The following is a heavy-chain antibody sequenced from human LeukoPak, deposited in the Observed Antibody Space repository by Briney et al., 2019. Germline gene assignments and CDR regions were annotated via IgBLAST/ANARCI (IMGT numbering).Heavy chain of an antibody. CDR1: GVSISSYY. D-gene: IGHD6-13*01. Sequence: SETLSLTCTVSGVSISSYYWSWIRQPPGKGVEWIVYLYDSGSTNYNPSLKSRVTISVDTSKNQFSLKLSSVTAAHTAVYYCARHGGSWTFDYWGQGTLVTVSS. CDR2: LYDSGST. J-gene: IGHJ4*02. CDR3: ARHGGSWTFDY. V-gene: IGHV4-59*08.